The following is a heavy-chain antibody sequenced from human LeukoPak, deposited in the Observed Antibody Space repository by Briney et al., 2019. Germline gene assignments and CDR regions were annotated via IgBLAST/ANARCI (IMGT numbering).Heavy chain of an antibody. J-gene: IGHJ4*02. Sequence: GASVKISCKASGYTFTAYFMHWVRQAPGQGLEWMGCINPGSGATNYAQKFQGRVTMTRDTSITTAYMELSRLTSDDTAVYFCATTSRDSDAYYDYLNYWGQGTLITVSS. CDR3: ATTSRDSDAYYDYLNY. CDR1: GYTFTAYF. V-gene: IGHV1-2*02. D-gene: IGHD3-10*01. CDR2: INPGSGAT.